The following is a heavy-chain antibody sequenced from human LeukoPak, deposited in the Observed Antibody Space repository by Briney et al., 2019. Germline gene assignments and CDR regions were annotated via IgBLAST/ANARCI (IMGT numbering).Heavy chain of an antibody. V-gene: IGHV3-7*05. CDR2: IKQDGSEK. J-gene: IGHJ4*02. D-gene: IGHD4-17*01. CDR3: ARDYGDYVSDY. CDR1: GFTFSSYA. Sequence: PGGSLRLSCGASGFTFSSYAMSWVRQAPGKGLEWVANIKQDGSEKYYVDSVKGRFTISRDNAKNSLYLQMNSLRAEDTAVYYCARDYGDYVSDYWGQGTLVTVSS.